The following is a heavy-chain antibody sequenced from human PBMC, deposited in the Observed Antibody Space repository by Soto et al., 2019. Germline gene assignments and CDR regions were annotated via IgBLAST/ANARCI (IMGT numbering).Heavy chain of an antibody. D-gene: IGHD3-9*01. CDR3: ARSPGGYYID. V-gene: IGHV3-74*01. CDR2: INTDGSST. Sequence: EVQLVESGGTLVQPGGSLRLSCADSGFSFSSYWMHWVRQGPGKGLVWVARINTDGSSTNYADSVKGRFTISRDNAKNTLYLQMNSLRDADTAVYYCARSPGGYYIDWGQGTMVTVSS. J-gene: IGHJ3*01. CDR1: GFSFSSYW.